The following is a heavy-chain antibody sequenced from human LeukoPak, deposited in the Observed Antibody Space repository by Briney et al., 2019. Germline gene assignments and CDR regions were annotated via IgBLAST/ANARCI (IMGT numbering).Heavy chain of an antibody. D-gene: IGHD2-2*02. CDR3: AVVVVPAAIPGYYFDY. CDR2: INPNSGGT. J-gene: IGHJ4*02. CDR1: GYTFTGYY. V-gene: IGHV1-2*02. Sequence: ASVKASCKASGYTFTGYYMHWVRQAPGQGLEWMGWINPNSGGTNYAQKFQGRVTMTRDTSISTAYMELSRLRSDDTAVYYCAVVVVPAAIPGYYFDYWGQGTLVTVSS.